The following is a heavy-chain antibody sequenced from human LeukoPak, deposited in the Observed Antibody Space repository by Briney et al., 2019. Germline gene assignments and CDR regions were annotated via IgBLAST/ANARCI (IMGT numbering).Heavy chain of an antibody. CDR2: LYSGGLT. CDR3: ASGGYSSGWYGSFDI. V-gene: IGHV4-39*01. CDR1: GASISSSDYY. Sequence: PSETLSLTCTVSGASISSSDYYWGWIRQPPGQGLEWIGSLYSGGLTYYNPSLKSRVTISVDPSKNQFSLKVTSVTAADTAVYSCASGGYSSGWYGSFDIWGQWTVVTVSS. J-gene: IGHJ3*02. D-gene: IGHD6-19*01.